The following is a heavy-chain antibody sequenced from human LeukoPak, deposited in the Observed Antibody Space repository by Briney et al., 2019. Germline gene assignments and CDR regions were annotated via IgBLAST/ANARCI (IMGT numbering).Heavy chain of an antibody. CDR2: INPRGGGT. V-gene: IGHV1-46*01. CDR3: ARGYDLSGAYYYYYGMDV. CDR1: GYTFTSYH. D-gene: IGHD3-16*01. Sequence: ASVKVSCKASGYTFTSYHMHWVRQAPGQGLEWMGIINPRGGGTNYAQRFQGRVTMTRDTSTSTVYMELSSLRSEDTAIYYCARGYDLSGAYYYYYGMDVLGQGTTVTVSS. J-gene: IGHJ6*02.